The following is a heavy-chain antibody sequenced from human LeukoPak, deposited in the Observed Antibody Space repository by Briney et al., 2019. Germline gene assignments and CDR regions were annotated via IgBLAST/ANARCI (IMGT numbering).Heavy chain of an antibody. CDR3: AKDRQYCSGGSCYHWFDP. CDR1: GFNFFTYG. Sequence: GGSLRLSCAASGFNFFTYGMHWVRQAPGKGLEWVAVIWYDGSNKYYADSVKGRFTISRDNSKNTLYLQMNSLRAEDTAVYYCAKDRQYCSGGSCYHWFDPWGQGTLVTVSS. CDR2: IWYDGSNK. D-gene: IGHD2-15*01. V-gene: IGHV3-30*02. J-gene: IGHJ5*02.